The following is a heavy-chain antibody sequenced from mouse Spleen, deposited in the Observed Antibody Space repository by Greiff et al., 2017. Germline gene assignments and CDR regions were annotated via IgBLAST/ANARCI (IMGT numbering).Heavy chain of an antibody. CDR3: ARRLGGFAY. CDR1: GFTFRSYA. Sequence: EVQLVESGGGLVKPGGSLKLSCAASGFTFRSYAMSWVRQSPEKRLEWVAEISSGGSYTYYPDTVTGRFTISRDNAKNTLYLEMSSLRSEDTAMYYCARRLGGFAYWGQGTLVTVSA. J-gene: IGHJ3*01. CDR2: ISSGGSYT. V-gene: IGHV5-9-4*01. D-gene: IGHD4-1*01.